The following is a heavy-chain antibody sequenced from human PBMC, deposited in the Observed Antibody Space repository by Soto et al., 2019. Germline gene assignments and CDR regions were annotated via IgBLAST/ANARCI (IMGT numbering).Heavy chain of an antibody. D-gene: IGHD3-22*01. CDR2: IKSKTSGETT. V-gene: IGHV3-15*07. J-gene: IGHJ4*02. CDR1: GFYFPNAW. CDR3: GWSSGRSSGNSYEGV. Sequence: VQLVESGGDLVEPGGSLRLSCAGSGFYFPNAWMFWIRQAPRKGLEWVGSIKSKTSGETTDYAAPVRGRFTISRDDSQNTLYLQMNSLTTDDTALYYCGWSSGRSSGNSYEGVWGQGSLVTVSS.